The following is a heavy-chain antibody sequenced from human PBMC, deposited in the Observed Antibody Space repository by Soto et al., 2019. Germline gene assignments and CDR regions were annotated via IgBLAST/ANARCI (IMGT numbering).Heavy chain of an antibody. Sequence: SVKVSCKASGGTFSSYAISWVRQAPGQGLEWMGGIIPIFGTANYAQKFQGRVTITADESTSTAYMELSSLRSEDTAVYYCARGYCSGGSCYLLDYWGQRTLVTVSS. J-gene: IGHJ4*02. CDR1: GGTFSSYA. V-gene: IGHV1-69*13. D-gene: IGHD2-15*01. CDR2: IIPIFGTA. CDR3: ARGYCSGGSCYLLDY.